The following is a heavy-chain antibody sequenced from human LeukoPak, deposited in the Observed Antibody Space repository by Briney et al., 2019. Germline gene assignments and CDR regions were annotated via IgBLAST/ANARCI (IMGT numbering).Heavy chain of an antibody. V-gene: IGHV4-39*01. CDR1: GGSISSSSYY. J-gene: IGHJ4*02. CDR3: ARRTSGWPIDY. Sequence: PSETLSLTCTVSGGSISSSSYYWGWIRQPPGKGLECIGSIYHSGSTYYNPSLKSRVTISADTSKNQFSLKLSSVTAADTAVYYCARRTSGWPIDYWGQGTLVTVSS. CDR2: IYHSGST. D-gene: IGHD6-19*01.